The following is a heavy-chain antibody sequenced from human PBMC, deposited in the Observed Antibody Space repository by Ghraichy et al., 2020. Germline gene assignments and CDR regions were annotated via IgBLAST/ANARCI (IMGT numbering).Heavy chain of an antibody. CDR2: LYSGGNT. CDR1: GFTVSSNS. D-gene: IGHD5-24*01. J-gene: IGHJ3*01. CDR3: AKRDGYNAFEL. Sequence: GGSLRLSCAASGFTVSSNSMSWVRQGLGKGLEWVSVLYSGGNTHYADSVKGRFTISRDNSKNTVYLQMNSLRAEDTAVYYCAKRDGYNAFELWGQGTVVTVSS. V-gene: IGHV3-53*01.